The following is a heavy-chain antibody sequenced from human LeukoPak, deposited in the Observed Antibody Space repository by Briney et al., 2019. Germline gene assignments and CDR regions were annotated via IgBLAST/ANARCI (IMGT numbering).Heavy chain of an antibody. CDR1: GGSISSYY. J-gene: IGHJ4*02. Sequence: LSLTXXVSGGSISSYYWTWIRQPAGKGLEWIGRIYPRGHTNYNPSLRSRVTLSVDTSKNEFSLKLSSVTAADTAVYYCARETAVPVNVFDHWGQGXLXX. CDR2: IYPRGHT. V-gene: IGHV4-4*07. CDR3: ARETAVPVNVFDH. D-gene: IGHD6-19*01.